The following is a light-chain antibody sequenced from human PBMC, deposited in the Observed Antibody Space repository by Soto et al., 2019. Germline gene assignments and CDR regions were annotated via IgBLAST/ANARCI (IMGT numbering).Light chain of an antibody. Sequence: EIVLTQSPATLSLSPGERATLSCRASQSVSSYLAWYQQKPGQAPRLLIYDASDRATGIPARFSGSRSGTDFTLTISRLEPEDFAVYFCQQYGYSPPFTFGPGTKVDIK. J-gene: IGKJ3*01. CDR1: QSVSSY. V-gene: IGKV3-11*01. CDR3: QQYGYSPPFT. CDR2: DAS.